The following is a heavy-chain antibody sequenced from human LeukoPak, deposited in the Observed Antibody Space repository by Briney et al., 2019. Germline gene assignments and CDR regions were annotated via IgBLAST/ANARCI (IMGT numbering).Heavy chain of an antibody. D-gene: IGHD3-22*01. CDR1: RFTLSFYW. Sequence: GGSLRLSCAASRFTLSFYWMHWVRQAPGKGLVWVSRINSDGSTTNYADSVEGRFTISRDNAKNSLYLQMNSLRAEDTAVYYCARVRYYDSSGYHDHWGQGTLVTVSS. CDR3: ARVRYYDSSGYHDH. CDR2: INSDGSTT. V-gene: IGHV3-74*01. J-gene: IGHJ5*02.